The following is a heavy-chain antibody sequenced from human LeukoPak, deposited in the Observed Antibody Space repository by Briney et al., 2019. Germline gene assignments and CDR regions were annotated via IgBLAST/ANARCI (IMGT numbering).Heavy chain of an antibody. J-gene: IGHJ3*02. V-gene: IGHV3-9*01. CDR1: GFTFDDYA. D-gene: IGHD4-17*01. CDR2: ISWNSGSI. Sequence: PGRSLRLSCAASGFTFDDYAMHWVRQAPGKGLEWVSGISWNSGSIDYADSVKGRFTISRDNAKNSLYLQMNSLRAEDTAVYYCARGRDYGDYFYAFDIWGQGTMVTVSS. CDR3: ARGRDYGDYFYAFDI.